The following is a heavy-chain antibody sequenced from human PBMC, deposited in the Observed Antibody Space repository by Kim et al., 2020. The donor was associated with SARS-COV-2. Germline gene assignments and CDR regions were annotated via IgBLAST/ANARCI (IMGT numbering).Heavy chain of an antibody. CDR1: GFTFSSYG. CDR2: ISYDGSNK. V-gene: IGHV3-33*05. CDR3: ARGLLWFGELLGYYGMDV. Sequence: GGSLRLSCAASGFTFSSYGMHWVRQAPGKGLEWVAVISYDGSNKYYADSVKGRFTISRDNSKNTLYLQMNSLRAEDTAVYYCARGLLWFGELLGYYGMDVWGQGTTVTVSS. D-gene: IGHD3-10*01. J-gene: IGHJ6*02.